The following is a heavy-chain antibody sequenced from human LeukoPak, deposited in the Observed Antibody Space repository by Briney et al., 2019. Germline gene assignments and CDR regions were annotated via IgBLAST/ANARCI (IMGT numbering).Heavy chain of an antibody. J-gene: IGHJ4*02. V-gene: IGHV3-9*01. Sequence: PGRSLRLSCAASGFTFDDYAMHWVRQAPGQGLEWVSGISWNSGTIGYADSVKGRFTISRDNAKNSLYLQMNSLRAEDTALYYCAKDIYSGSFSGFDSWGQGILVTVSS. D-gene: IGHD1-26*01. CDR3: AKDIYSGSFSGFDS. CDR1: GFTFDDYA. CDR2: ISWNSGTI.